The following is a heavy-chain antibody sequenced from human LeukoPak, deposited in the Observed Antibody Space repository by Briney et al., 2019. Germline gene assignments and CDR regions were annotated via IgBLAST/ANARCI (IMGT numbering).Heavy chain of an antibody. CDR1: GFTFSNYW. Sequence: GGSLRLSCAASGFTFSNYWMHWVRQAPGKGLVWVSRINSDGSSTSYADSVKGRFTISRDNAKNTLYLQMNSLRAEDTAEYYCARPFITMVRGVIGYWGQGTLVTVSS. CDR3: ARPFITMVRGVIGY. J-gene: IGHJ4*02. D-gene: IGHD3-10*01. CDR2: INSDGSST. V-gene: IGHV3-74*01.